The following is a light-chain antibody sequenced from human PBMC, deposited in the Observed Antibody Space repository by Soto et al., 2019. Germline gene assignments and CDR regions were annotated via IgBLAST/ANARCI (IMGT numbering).Light chain of an antibody. CDR3: AAWDDSVSVLV. Sequence: QSALTQPASVSGSPGQSITISCSGSGSNVGTNHVYWYQSLPGTAPKLLVYNTNQRASGVPDRFSGSKSGTSASLAISGLRSEDEADYYCAAWDDSVSVLVFGGGTKVTVL. CDR1: GSNVGTNH. J-gene: IGLJ2*01. V-gene: IGLV1-47*01. CDR2: NTN.